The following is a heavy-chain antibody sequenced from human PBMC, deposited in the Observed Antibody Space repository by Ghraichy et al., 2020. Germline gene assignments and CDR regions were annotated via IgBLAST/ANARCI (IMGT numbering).Heavy chain of an antibody. Sequence: SETLSLTCDVSGYSITSGFFWGWIRQPPGKGLEWIGSIGQSGTTYYNPSLQSQVTISVDTSKNQFSLKLNSVTAADTAVYYCARVAVVTGINWFDPWGQGILVTVSS. V-gene: IGHV4-38-2*01. CDR3: ARVAVVTGINWFDP. J-gene: IGHJ5*02. D-gene: IGHD1-14*01. CDR2: IGQSGTT. CDR1: GYSITSGFF.